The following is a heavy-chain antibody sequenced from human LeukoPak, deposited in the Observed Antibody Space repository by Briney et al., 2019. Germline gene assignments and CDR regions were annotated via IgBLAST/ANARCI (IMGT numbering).Heavy chain of an antibody. J-gene: IGHJ5*02. CDR3: ARDPDNSYEWGPFDP. CDR2: TYYRSKWNS. Sequence: QTLSLTCAISGDSASSNSASWNWIRQSPSRGLEWLGTTYYRSKWNSDYAVSVKSRITINPDTSKNQFSLHLNSVTPEDTAVYYCARDPDNSYEWGPFDPWGQGILVTVSS. CDR1: GDSASSNSAS. V-gene: IGHV6-1*01. D-gene: IGHD1-1*01.